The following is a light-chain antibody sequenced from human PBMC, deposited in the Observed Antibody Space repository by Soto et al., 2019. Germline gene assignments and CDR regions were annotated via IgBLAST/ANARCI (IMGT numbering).Light chain of an antibody. V-gene: IGKV3-11*01. CDR3: QQRSNRPRFT. Sequence: EIGLTQSPATLSLSPGERATLSCRAGQSVDNYLAWYQQKPGQAPRLLIYDVSNRATGTPARFSGSGSGTDFTLSISSLEPEDFAVYYCQQRSNRPRFTFGPGTKVDIK. CDR1: QSVDNY. CDR2: DVS. J-gene: IGKJ3*01.